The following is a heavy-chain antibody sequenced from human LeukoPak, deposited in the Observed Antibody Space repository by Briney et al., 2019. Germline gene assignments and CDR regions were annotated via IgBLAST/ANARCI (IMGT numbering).Heavy chain of an antibody. Sequence: GGSLRLSCTASGFTFSSNWVHWVRQVPGKGPVWVSRINYDGTSISYAKSVKGRFTISRDNAKNTLYLQMNSLRAEDTAVYHCARGLSDSWFYFASWGQGTPVTVSS. CDR2: INYDGTSI. J-gene: IGHJ4*02. D-gene: IGHD6-13*01. CDR1: GFTFSSNW. V-gene: IGHV3-74*01. CDR3: ARGLSDSWFYFAS.